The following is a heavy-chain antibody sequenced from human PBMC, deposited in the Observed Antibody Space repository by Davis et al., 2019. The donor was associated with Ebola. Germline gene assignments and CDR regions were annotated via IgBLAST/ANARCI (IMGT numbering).Heavy chain of an antibody. J-gene: IGHJ4*02. CDR3: ARAQFPTTSDH. CDR2: PTTYNGDTTYNGNT. Sequence: ASVKVSCKASGYTFTTYDITWVRQAPGQGLQWMRRPTTYNGDTTYNGNTKYTQNVQGRVIMTTDTATTTAYMEVGGLRSDDTAVYYCARAQFPTTSDHWGQGTLVTVSS. D-gene: IGHD1-1*01. V-gene: IGHV1-18*04. CDR1: GYTFTTYD.